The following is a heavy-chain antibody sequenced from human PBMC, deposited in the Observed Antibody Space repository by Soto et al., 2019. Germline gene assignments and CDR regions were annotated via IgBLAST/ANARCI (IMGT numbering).Heavy chain of an antibody. CDR2: IIPILGIA. V-gene: IGHV1-69*02. D-gene: IGHD5-12*01. CDR1: GGTFSSYT. CDR3: ARPKRDGYNYDAFDI. Sequence: ASVKVSCKASGGTFSSYTISWVRQAPGQGLEWMGRIIPILGIANYAQKFQGRVTITAEKSTSTAYMELSSLRSEDTAVYYCARPKRDGYNYDAFDIWGQGTMVTVSS. J-gene: IGHJ3*02.